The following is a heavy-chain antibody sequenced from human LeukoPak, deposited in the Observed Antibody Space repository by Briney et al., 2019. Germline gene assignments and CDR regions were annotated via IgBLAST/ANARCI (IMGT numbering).Heavy chain of an antibody. D-gene: IGHD5-18*01. CDR3: AREAMGLLDY. V-gene: IGHV4-30-4*08. CDR1: GYSISSGYY. Sequence: PSETLSLTCAVSGYSISSGYYWSWIRQPPGKGLEWIGYIYYSGSTYYNPSLKSRVTISVDTSKNQFPLKLSSVTAADTAVYYCAREAMGLLDYWGQGTLVTVSS. CDR2: IYYSGST. J-gene: IGHJ4*02.